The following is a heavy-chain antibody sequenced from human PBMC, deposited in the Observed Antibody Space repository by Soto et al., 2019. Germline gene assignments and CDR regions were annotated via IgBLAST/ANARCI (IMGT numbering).Heavy chain of an antibody. Sequence: QVQLQESGPGLVKPSQTLSLTCAVSGGSISSGGYYWSWIRQHPGKGLEWIGYINDSGSTYYNPSLMSRVTISVDTSKNQFSLKLTSVTAADTAVYYCARDPRGVASTFYYGLDFWGQGTTVTVSS. D-gene: IGHD3-3*01. V-gene: IGHV4-31*11. CDR1: GGSISSGGYY. J-gene: IGHJ6*02. CDR3: ARDPRGVASTFYYGLDF. CDR2: INDSGST.